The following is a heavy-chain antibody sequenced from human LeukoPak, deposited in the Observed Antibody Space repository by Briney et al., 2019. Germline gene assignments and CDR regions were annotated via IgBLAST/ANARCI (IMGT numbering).Heavy chain of an antibody. CDR3: ARVGYGGNSV. V-gene: IGHV1-69*13. J-gene: IGHJ4*02. CDR1: GGTFSSYA. D-gene: IGHD4-23*01. CDR2: IIPIFGTA. Sequence: SVKVSCKASGGTFSSYAISWLRQAPGQGLEWMGGIIPIFGTANYAQKFQGRVTITADESTSTAYMELSSLRSGDTAVYYCARVGYGGNSVWGQGTLVTVSS.